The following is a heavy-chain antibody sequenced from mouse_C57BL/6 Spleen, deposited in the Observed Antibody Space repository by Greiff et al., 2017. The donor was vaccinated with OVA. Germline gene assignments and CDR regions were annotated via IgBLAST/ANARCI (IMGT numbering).Heavy chain of an antibody. CDR3: ARHDYGRYWYCDV. CDR2: INPSSGYT. J-gene: IGHJ1*03. Sequence: QVQLKQSGAELAKPGASVKLSCKASGYTFTSYWMHWVKQRPGQGLEWIGYINPSSGYTKYNQKFKDKATLTADKSSSTAYMQLSSLTYEDSAVYYCARHDYGRYWYCDVWGTGTTVTVSS. D-gene: IGHD2-4*01. V-gene: IGHV1-7*01. CDR1: GYTFTSYW.